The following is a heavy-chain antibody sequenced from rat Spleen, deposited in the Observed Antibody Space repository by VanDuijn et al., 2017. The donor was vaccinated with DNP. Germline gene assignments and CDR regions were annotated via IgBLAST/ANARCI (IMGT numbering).Heavy chain of an antibody. D-gene: IGHD1-4*01. CDR3: ARSETGHDYPAIRGFAY. Sequence: QVQLKESGPGLVQPSQTLSLTCTVSGFSLTSYGVSWVRQPPGKGLEWIGEIWSGGSTHYNPALKSRRGISRDTSKSQVILKRNSQQTEDTAMYCCARSETGHDYPAIRGFAYWGQGTLVTVSS. CDR2: IWSGGST. V-gene: IGHV2-16*01. CDR1: GFSLTSYG. J-gene: IGHJ3*01.